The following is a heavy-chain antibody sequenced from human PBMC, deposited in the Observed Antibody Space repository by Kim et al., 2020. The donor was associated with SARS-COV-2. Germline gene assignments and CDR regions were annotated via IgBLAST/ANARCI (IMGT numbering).Heavy chain of an antibody. CDR3: AKVDVEGDDFWSGYYLDY. Sequence: KGRFTISRDNSKNTLYLQMNSLRAEDTAVYYCAKVDVEGDDFWSGYYLDYWGQGTLVTVSS. J-gene: IGHJ4*02. V-gene: IGHV3-30*02. D-gene: IGHD3-3*01.